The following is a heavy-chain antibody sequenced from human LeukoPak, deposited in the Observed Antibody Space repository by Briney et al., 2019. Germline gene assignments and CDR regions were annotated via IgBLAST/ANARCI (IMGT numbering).Heavy chain of an antibody. CDR1: GFTFSSYG. CDR2: IRYDGNDK. D-gene: IGHD4-17*01. CDR3: ARDSYGDANFDS. Sequence: GGSLRLSCAASGFTFSSYGMHWVRQAPGKGLEWVAFIRYDGNDKYYADSVKGRFTISRDKSKNTLYLQMNSLRAEDTAVYYCARDSYGDANFDSWGQGTLVTVSS. J-gene: IGHJ4*02. V-gene: IGHV3-30*02.